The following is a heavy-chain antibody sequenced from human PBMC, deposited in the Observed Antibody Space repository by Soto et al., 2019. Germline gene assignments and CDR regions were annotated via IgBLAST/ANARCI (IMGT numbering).Heavy chain of an antibody. Sequence: PGGSLRLSCAASGFTFSNYGMHWVRQAPGKGLEWVAVIWYDGSTKYYADSVKGRFTISRDNSKNTLYLQMNSLRGEDTAVYYCAKGEPWFAPWGPGPLVTVSS. CDR1: GFTFSNYG. CDR2: IWYDGSTK. D-gene: IGHD1-1*01. J-gene: IGHJ5*02. V-gene: IGHV3-33*06. CDR3: AKGEPWFAP.